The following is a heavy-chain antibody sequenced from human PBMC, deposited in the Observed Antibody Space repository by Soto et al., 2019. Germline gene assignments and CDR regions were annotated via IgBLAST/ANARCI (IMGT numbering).Heavy chain of an antibody. CDR3: AKNGDFWSWGMDV. V-gene: IGHV3-23*01. CDR2: ISSSGDGT. Sequence: GSLRLSCAASGFTFSSYAMSWVRQAPGKGLEWVSIISSSGDGTYYVDSVKGRFTISRDNSRNTLNLQMNSLRAEDTAVYYCAKNGDFWSWGMDVWGQGTTVTVSS. D-gene: IGHD3-3*01. CDR1: GFTFSSYA. J-gene: IGHJ6*02.